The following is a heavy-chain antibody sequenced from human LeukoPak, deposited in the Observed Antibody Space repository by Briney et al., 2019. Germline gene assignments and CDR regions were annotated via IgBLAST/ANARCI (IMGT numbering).Heavy chain of an antibody. CDR1: GYTFTSYD. D-gene: IGHD5-24*01. J-gene: IGHJ4*02. CDR2: MNPNSGNT. CDR3: ARGRGWVGKRTDGYND. Sequence: ASVRVSCKASGYTFTSYDINWVRQAPGQGLEWMGWMNPNSGNTGYAQKFQGRVTMTRNTSISTAYMELSSLRYEDTAVYYCARGRGWVGKRTDGYNDWGQGTLVTVSS. V-gene: IGHV1-8*01.